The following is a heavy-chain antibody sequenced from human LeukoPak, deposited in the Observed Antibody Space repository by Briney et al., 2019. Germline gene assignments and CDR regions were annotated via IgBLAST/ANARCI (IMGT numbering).Heavy chain of an antibody. CDR1: GGSISSGGYS. D-gene: IGHD3-10*01. CDR3: ARATNYYGSGSYGFDY. J-gene: IGHJ4*02. CDR2: IYHSGST. Sequence: SETLSLTCAVSGGSISSGGYSWSWIRQPPGKGLEWIEYIYHSGSTYYNPSLKSRVTISVDRSKNQFSLKLSSVTAADTAVYYCARATNYYGSGSYGFDYWGQGTLVTVSS. V-gene: IGHV4-30-2*01.